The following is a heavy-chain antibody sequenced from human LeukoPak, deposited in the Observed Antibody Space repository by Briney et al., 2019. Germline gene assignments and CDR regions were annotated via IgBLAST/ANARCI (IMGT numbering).Heavy chain of an antibody. Sequence: SVTVSCTASGGTFSSYAISWVRQAPGQGLEWMGGIIPIFGTANYAQKFQGRVTMTEDTSTDTAYMELSSLRSEDTAVYYCATGSANYYDSSGYQFPFDYWGQGTLVTVSS. D-gene: IGHD3-22*01. CDR2: IIPIFGTA. V-gene: IGHV1-69*06. CDR1: GGTFSSYA. J-gene: IGHJ4*02. CDR3: ATGSANYYDSSGYQFPFDY.